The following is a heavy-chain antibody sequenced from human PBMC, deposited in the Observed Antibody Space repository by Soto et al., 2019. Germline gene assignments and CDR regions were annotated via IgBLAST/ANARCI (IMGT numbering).Heavy chain of an antibody. V-gene: IGHV1-69*13. CDR3: ARRRGYSYGEDAFDI. D-gene: IGHD5-18*01. CDR2: IIPIFGTA. Sequence: SVKVSCKASGGTFSSYAISWVRQAPGQGLEWMGGIIPIFGTANYAQKFQGRVTITADESTSTAYMELSSLRSEDTAVYYCARRRGYSYGEDAFDIWGQGTMVTVSS. CDR1: GGTFSSYA. J-gene: IGHJ3*02.